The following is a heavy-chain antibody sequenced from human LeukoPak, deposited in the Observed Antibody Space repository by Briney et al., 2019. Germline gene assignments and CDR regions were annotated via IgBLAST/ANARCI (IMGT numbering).Heavy chain of an antibody. CDR3: AKGQTRNYYGSGSYDY. CDR2: ISGSGGST. V-gene: IGHV3-23*01. J-gene: IGHJ4*02. Sequence: GGSLILSCAASGFTVSSNYMSWVRQAPGKGLEWVSAISGSGGSTYYADSVKGRFTISRDNSKNTLYLQMNSLRAEDTAVYYCAKGQTRNYYGSGSYDYWGQGTLVTVSS. D-gene: IGHD3-10*01. CDR1: GFTVSSNY.